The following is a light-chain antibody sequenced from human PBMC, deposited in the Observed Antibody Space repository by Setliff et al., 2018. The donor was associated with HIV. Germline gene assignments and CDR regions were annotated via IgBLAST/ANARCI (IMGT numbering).Light chain of an antibody. J-gene: IGLJ1*01. Sequence: QSVLTQPASVSGSPGQSITISCTGTSSDVGGYNYVSWYQQHPGKAPKLMIFEVSNRPSGISNRFSGSKSGNTASLTISGLQAEDEADYYCSSYAITNTLLFGTGTKVT. CDR1: SSDVGGYNY. CDR2: EVS. CDR3: SSYAITNTLL. V-gene: IGLV2-14*01.